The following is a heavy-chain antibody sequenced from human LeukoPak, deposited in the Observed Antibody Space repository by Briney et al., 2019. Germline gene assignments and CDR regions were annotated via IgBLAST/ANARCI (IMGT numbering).Heavy chain of an antibody. CDR3: VADRRFKPFDY. D-gene: IGHD3-10*01. CDR2: IKSDGSEY. CDR1: GFAFSRFW. Sequence: PGGSLRLSCAASGFAFSRFWIYWIRQASGKGLEWVASIKSDGSEYYYMDSVKGRFTISRDNANNSLYLQINNLKAEDTAVYYCVADRRFKPFDYWGQGTLVTVSS. V-gene: IGHV3-7*01. J-gene: IGHJ4*02.